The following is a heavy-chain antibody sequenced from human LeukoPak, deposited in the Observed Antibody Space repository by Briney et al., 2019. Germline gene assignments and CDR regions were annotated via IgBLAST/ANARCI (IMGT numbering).Heavy chain of an antibody. CDR1: GFTFSSYE. Sequence: GGSLRLSCAASGFTFSSYEMNWVRQAPGKGLEWVSYISSSGSTIYYADSVKGRFTISRDNAKNSLYLQMNSLRAEDTAVYYCARGSYSSSTKIDYWGQGTLVTVSS. V-gene: IGHV3-48*03. CDR2: ISSSGSTI. CDR3: ARGSYSSSTKIDY. D-gene: IGHD6-6*01. J-gene: IGHJ4*02.